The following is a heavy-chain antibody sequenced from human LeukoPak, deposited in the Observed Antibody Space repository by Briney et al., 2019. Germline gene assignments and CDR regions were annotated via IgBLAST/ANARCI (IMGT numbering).Heavy chain of an antibody. CDR2: IYHSGST. V-gene: IGHV4-38-2*01. CDR3: ATEQYGRERGGYSYGYPTRT. J-gene: IGHJ5*02. D-gene: IGHD5-18*01. CDR1: GYSISSGYY. Sequence: SETLSLTCAVSGYSISSGYYWGWIRQPPGKGLEWIGSIYHSGSTYYNPSLKSRVTISVDTSKNQFSLKLSSVTAADTAVYYCATEQYGRERGGYSYGYPTRTWGQGTLVTVSS.